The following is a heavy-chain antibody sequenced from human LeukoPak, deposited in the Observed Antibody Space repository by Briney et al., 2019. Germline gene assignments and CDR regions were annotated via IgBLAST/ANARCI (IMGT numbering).Heavy chain of an antibody. CDR2: ISASSTYI. Sequence: PGGSLPLPRALSGFTLRSYTMDWVRHPPGGGLEWVSSISASSTYIYYADSVEGRFTVSRDNAKNSLYLQMNSLKAEDSAIYYCGRGTYSSGWLIDSWGQGTLVTVSS. CDR1: GFTLRSYT. CDR3: GRGTYSSGWLIDS. J-gene: IGHJ4*02. D-gene: IGHD6-19*01. V-gene: IGHV3-21*01.